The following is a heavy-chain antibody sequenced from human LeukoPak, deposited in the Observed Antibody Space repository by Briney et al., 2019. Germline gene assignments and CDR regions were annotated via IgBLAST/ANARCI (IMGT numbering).Heavy chain of an antibody. J-gene: IGHJ4*02. CDR3: AGSLGYCTSNVCYLKY. CDR2: ISAQHGQT. CDR1: GYTFSSFY. D-gene: IGHD2-8*01. V-gene: IGHV1-18*04. Sequence: ASVKVSCKASGYTFSSFYIYWVRQAPGQGLEWMGWISAQHGQTEYAPNSQDRVTMTTDTYTNTAYMELRSLRSDDTAVYYCAGSLGYCTSNVCYLKYWGQGTLDTVSS.